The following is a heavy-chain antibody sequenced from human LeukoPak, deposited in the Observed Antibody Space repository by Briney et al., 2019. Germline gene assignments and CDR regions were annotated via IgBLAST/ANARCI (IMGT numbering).Heavy chain of an antibody. CDR2: IYYSGST. CDR1: GDSISSGGYY. D-gene: IGHD2-15*01. CDR3: AREGDGSPSTAGWFDP. J-gene: IGHJ5*02. V-gene: IGHV4-61*08. Sequence: SETLSLTCTVSGDSISSGGYYWSWIRQPPGKGLEWIGYIYYSGSTNYNPSLKGRVTISVDTSKNQFSLKLSSVTAADTAVYYCAREGDGSPSTAGWFDPWGQGTLVTVSS.